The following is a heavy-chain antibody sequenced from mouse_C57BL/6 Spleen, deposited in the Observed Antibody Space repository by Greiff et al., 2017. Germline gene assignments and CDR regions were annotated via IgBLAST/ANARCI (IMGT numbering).Heavy chain of an antibody. CDR2: IDPETGGT. CDR1: GYTFTDYE. CDR3: TRSDPWCFDV. Sequence: VKLVESGAELVRPGASVTLSCKASGYTFTDYEMHWVKQTPVHGLEWIGAIDPETGGTAYNQKFKGKAILTAAKSSSTAYMELRSLTSEDSAVYYCTRSDPWCFDVWGTGTTVTVSS. V-gene: IGHV1-15*01. J-gene: IGHJ1*03.